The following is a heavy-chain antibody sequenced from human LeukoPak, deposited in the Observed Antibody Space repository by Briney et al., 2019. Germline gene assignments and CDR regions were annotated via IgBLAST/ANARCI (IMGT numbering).Heavy chain of an antibody. CDR3: ARVLRGVGAIDY. V-gene: IGHV1-69*04. CDR2: IIPILGIA. CDR1: GGTFSSYA. Sequence: GASVKVSCKASGGTFSSYAISWVRQAPGQGLEWMGRIIPILGIANYAQKFQGRVTITADKSTSTAYMELSSLRSEDTAVYYCARVLRGVGAIDYWGQGTLVTVSS. J-gene: IGHJ4*02. D-gene: IGHD1-26*01.